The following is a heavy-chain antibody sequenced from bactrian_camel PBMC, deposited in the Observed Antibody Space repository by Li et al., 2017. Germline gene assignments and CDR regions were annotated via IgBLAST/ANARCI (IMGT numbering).Heavy chain of an antibody. CDR1: GDRIGRYC. V-gene: IGHV3S55*01. CDR2: IESDGST. CDR3: AAGYSGSWRTSEFGY. D-gene: IGHD3*01. J-gene: IGHJ6*01. Sequence: HVQLVESGGGSVQVGGSLTLSCVASGDRIGRYCMGWFRQIPDKEREGVAGIESDGSTSYADSGKGRFTISKDNAKNTLYLQMNSLKPEDTAVYYCAAGYSGSWRTSEFGYWGQGTQVTVS.